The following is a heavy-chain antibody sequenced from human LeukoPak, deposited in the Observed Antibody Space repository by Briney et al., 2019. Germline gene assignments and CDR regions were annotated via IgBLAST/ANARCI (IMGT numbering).Heavy chain of an antibody. CDR2: IYPGDSDT. D-gene: IGHD5-18*01. CDR1: GYSFTSYW. V-gene: IGHV5-51*01. Sequence: GESLQISCKGSGYSFTSYWIGWVRQMPGKGLEWMGIIYPGDSDTRYSPSFQGQVTISADKSISTAYLQWSSLKASDTAMYYCARQRYSYGLGYYYYGMDVWGQGTTVTVSS. J-gene: IGHJ6*02. CDR3: ARQRYSYGLGYYYYGMDV.